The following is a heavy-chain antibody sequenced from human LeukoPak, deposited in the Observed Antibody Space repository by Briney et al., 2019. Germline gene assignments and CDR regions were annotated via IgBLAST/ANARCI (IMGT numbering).Heavy chain of an antibody. Sequence: SETLSLTCTVSGGSISSYYWSWIRQPPGKGLEWIGYIYYSGSTNYNPSLKSRVTISVDTSKNQFSLKLSSVTAADTAVYYCARGGGRGHREDWLAPWGQETLVTVSS. CDR1: GGSISSYY. CDR2: IYYSGST. D-gene: IGHD3-16*01. V-gene: IGHV4-59*01. CDR3: ARGGGRGHREDWLAP. J-gene: IGHJ5*02.